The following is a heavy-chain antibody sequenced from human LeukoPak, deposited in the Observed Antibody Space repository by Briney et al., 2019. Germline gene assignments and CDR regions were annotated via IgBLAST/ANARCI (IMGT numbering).Heavy chain of an antibody. Sequence: GGSLRLSCAASGFTFSSYGMSWVRQAPGKGLEWVSSISGSGGNTYYADSVKGRFTISRDNSKNTLFLHMNSLRAEDMAVYYCAKALGGYHFDYWGQGTLVTVSS. J-gene: IGHJ4*02. CDR1: GFTFSSYG. CDR2: ISGSGGNT. D-gene: IGHD3-16*01. V-gene: IGHV3-23*01. CDR3: AKALGGYHFDY.